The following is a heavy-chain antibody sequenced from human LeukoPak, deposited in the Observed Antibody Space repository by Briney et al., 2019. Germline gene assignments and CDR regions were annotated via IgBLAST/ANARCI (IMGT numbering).Heavy chain of an antibody. CDR3: ARIRRRDIVVAPAAIPTDY. Sequence: ESGPTLVNPTQTLTLTCTFSGFSLSTSGMCVSWIRQPPGKALEWLARIDWDDDKYYSTSLKTRLTISKDTSKNQVVLTMTNMDPVDTATYYCARIRRRDIVVAPAAIPTDYWGQGTLVTVSS. CDR2: IDWDDDK. D-gene: IGHD2-2*02. V-gene: IGHV2-70*11. J-gene: IGHJ4*02. CDR1: GFSLSTSGMC.